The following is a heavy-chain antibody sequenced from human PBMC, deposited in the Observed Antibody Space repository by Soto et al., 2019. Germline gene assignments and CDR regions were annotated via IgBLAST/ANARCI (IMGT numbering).Heavy chain of an antibody. CDR1: GDSVSSNSAA. D-gene: IGHD3-9*01. V-gene: IGHV6-1*01. J-gene: IGHJ4*02. Sequence: SQTLSLTCAISGDSVSSNSAAWNWIRQSPSRGLELLGRTYYRSKWYNDYAVSVKSRITINPDTSKNQFSMQKNSVTPEDTLVYYCARDGHYDILTGYSTPFDYWGQGTLVTVSS. CDR3: ARDGHYDILTGYSTPFDY. CDR2: TYYRSKWYN.